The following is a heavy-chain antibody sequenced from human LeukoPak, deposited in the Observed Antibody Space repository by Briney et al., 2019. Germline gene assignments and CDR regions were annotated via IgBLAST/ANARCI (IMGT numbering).Heavy chain of an antibody. CDR2: ISYSGST. CDR3: ASAPHVNYFDY. CDR1: GGSISSGGYY. D-gene: IGHD2/OR15-2a*01. V-gene: IGHV4-61*08. Sequence: SETLSLTCTVSGGSISSGGYYWSWIRQPPGKGLEWIGYISYSGSTNYNPSLKSRVTISIDTSKDQFSLKLSSVTAADTAVYYCASAPHVNYFDYWGQGALVTVST. J-gene: IGHJ4*02.